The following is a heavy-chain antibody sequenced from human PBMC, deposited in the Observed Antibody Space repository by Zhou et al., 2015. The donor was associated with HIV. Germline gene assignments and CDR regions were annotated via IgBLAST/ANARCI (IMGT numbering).Heavy chain of an antibody. CDR3: ARAKMEATYDLWTTGPYSGYMDV. CDR1: GFAFGDYF. V-gene: IGHV3-11*04. J-gene: IGHJ6*03. D-gene: IGHD3-3*01. CDR2: ISGSGSTI. Sequence: QVQLVESGGGLVKPGGSLRLSCAASGFAFGDYFMTWIRQTPGKGLEWVSYISGSGSTIYYADSVKGRFTISRDNAKNSLYLQMSTLRAEDTAVYYCARAKMEATYDLWTTGPYSGYMDVWGKGTTVTGLL.